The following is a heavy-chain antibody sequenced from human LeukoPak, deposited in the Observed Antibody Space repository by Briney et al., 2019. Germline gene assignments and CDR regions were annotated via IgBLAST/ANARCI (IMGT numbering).Heavy chain of an antibody. V-gene: IGHV1-2*02. D-gene: IGHD4-23*01. CDR1: GYTFTGYY. CDR2: INPNSGGT. J-gene: IGHJ2*01. Sequence: ASVKVSCKASGYTFTGYYMHWVRQAPGQGLEWMGWINPNSGGTNYAQKFQGRVTMTRDTSISTAYMELSRLRSDDTAVYYCARGSGNRNWYFDLWGRGTLVTVSS. CDR3: ARGSGNRNWYFDL.